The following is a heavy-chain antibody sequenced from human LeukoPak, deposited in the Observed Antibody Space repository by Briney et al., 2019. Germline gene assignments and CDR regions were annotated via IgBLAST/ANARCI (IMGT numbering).Heavy chain of an antibody. V-gene: IGHV4-39*01. Sequence: PSETLSLTCTVSGGSISSYYWGWIRQPPGKGLEWIGTIYYSGTTFYNPSLQSRLTISVDTSKSQFSLRLTSVTAADTAVYYCARRHSGSGYYPYYFDYWGQGNMVTVSS. D-gene: IGHD3-10*01. CDR1: GGSISSYY. CDR3: ARRHSGSGYYPYYFDY. CDR2: IYYSGTT. J-gene: IGHJ4*02.